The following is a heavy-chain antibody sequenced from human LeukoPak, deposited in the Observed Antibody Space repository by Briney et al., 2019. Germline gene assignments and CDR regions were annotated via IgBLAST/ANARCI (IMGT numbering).Heavy chain of an antibody. J-gene: IGHJ1*01. V-gene: IGHV3-23*01. CDR3: AIMHGYYDGTGYWVQ. Sequence: PGGSLRLSCAASAFTFASYGMSWVRQALGKGPEWDTFITTNGGRTSYADSVEGRFTISRDNPRNTLYMQMNSLRDEDTAVYYCAIMHGYYDGTGYWVQWGQGTLVTVSS. CDR1: AFTFASYG. D-gene: IGHD3-22*01. CDR2: ITTNGGRT.